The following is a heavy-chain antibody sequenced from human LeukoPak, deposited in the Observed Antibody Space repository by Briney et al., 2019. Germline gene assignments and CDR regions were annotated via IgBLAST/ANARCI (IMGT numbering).Heavy chain of an antibody. CDR1: GSSFTSYW. D-gene: IGHD5-24*01. Sequence: GESLKISCKGSGSSFTSYWIGWVRQMPGKGLEWMGIIYPGDSDTRYSPSFQGQVTISADKSISTAYLQWNSLRSSDTAMYYCARQYNYALDYWGQGTLVTVSS. V-gene: IGHV5-51*01. CDR2: IYPGDSDT. CDR3: ARQYNYALDY. J-gene: IGHJ4*02.